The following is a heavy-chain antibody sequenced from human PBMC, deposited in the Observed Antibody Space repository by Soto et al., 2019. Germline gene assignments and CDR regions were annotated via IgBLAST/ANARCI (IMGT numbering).Heavy chain of an antibody. Sequence: QVQLQESGPGLVIPSQTLSLTCAVSGASINSDGYYWSWIRQPPGTGLEWIGSIYYSGTTYYKSSLKSRAALLVETSQNLFSLKLASATAADTALYYCARWRSVTWSFDHWGQGTLVAVSS. CDR2: IYYSGTT. J-gene: IGHJ4*02. V-gene: IGHV4-31*11. CDR1: GASINSDGYY. CDR3: ARWRSVTWSFDH. D-gene: IGHD2-8*02.